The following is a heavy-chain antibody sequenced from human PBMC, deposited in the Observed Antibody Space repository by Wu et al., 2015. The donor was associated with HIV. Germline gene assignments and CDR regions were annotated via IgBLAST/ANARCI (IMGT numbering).Heavy chain of an antibody. CDR3: ARDFLVVKRGNWFDP. CDR1: GYTFTGYY. J-gene: IGHJ5*02. D-gene: IGHD3-22*01. CDR2: INPNSGGT. V-gene: IGHV1-2*02. Sequence: QVQLVQSGAEVKKPGASVKVSCKASGYTFTGYYMHWVRQAPGQGLEWMGWINPNSGGTNYAQKFQGRVTMTRDTSISTAYMELSRLRSDDTAVYYCARDFLVVKRGNWFDPWGQGTLVTVSS.